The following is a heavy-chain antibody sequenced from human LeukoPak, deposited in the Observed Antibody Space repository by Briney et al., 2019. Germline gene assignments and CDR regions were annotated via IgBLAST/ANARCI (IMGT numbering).Heavy chain of an antibody. CDR3: ARDFSPLIIAAQPFQH. V-gene: IGHV1-18*01. J-gene: IGHJ1*01. CDR2: ISAYNGNT. D-gene: IGHD6-13*01. CDR1: GYTFTSYG. Sequence: ASVKVSCKASGYTFTSYGISWVRQAPGQGLEWMGWISAYNGNTNYAQKLQGRVTMTTDTSTSTAYMELRSLRSDDTAVYYCARDFSPLIIAAQPFQHWGQGTLVTVSS.